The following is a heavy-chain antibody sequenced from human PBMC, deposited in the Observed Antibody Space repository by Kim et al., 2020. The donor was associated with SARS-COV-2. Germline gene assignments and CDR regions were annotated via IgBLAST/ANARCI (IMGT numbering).Heavy chain of an antibody. CDR2: INVGNGNT. CDR3: ARDGGVGYSSSWYGEYFDY. J-gene: IGHJ4*02. D-gene: IGHD6-13*01. Sequence: ASVKVSCKASGYTFTSYAMHWVRQAPGQRLEWMGWINVGNGNTKYSQKFQGRVTITRDTSASTAYMELSSLRSEDTAVYYCARDGGVGYSSSWYGEYFDYWGQGTLVTVSS. V-gene: IGHV1-3*01. CDR1: GYTFTSYA.